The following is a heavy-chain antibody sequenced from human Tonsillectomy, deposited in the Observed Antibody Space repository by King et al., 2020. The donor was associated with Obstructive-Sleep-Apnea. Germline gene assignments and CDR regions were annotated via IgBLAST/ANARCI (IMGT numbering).Heavy chain of an antibody. D-gene: IGHD3-10*01. Sequence: VQLVESGGGVVQPGRSLRLSCAASGFTFSSFGMHWVRQAPGKGLEWVAVISYDGRNKYYVDFVKGRFTISRDNSKNTLYLQMNSLRAEDTAVYYCANYSLYTSGSYAMDVWGQGTTVTVSS. CDR1: GFTFSSFG. CDR2: ISYDGRNK. V-gene: IGHV3-30*18. CDR3: ANYSLYTSGSYAMDV. J-gene: IGHJ6*02.